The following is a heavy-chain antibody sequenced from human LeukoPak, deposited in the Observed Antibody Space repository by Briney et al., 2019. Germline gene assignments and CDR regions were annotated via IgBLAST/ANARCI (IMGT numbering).Heavy chain of an antibody. CDR1: GGSISSYY. J-gene: IGHJ4*02. Sequence: PSETLSLTCTVSGGSISSYYWSWIRQPPGKGLEWIGYIYYSGSTNYNPSLKSRVTISVDTSKNQFSLKLSSVTAADTAVYYCARLIAVAGTVDSWGQGTLATVSS. D-gene: IGHD6-19*01. CDR2: IYYSGST. V-gene: IGHV4-59*01. CDR3: ARLIAVAGTVDS.